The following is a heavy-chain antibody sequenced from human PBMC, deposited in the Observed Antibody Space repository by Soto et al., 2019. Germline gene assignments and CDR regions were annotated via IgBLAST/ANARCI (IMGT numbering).Heavy chain of an antibody. D-gene: IGHD3-10*02. V-gene: IGHV4-59*01. Sequence: QVQLQESGPGLVKPSETLSLTCTVSGGSISSYYWSWIRQPPGKGLEWIGFIFYSGSTSYNPSLKSRVTISIDTSEYRFSLKLNSVTAADTAVYYCASMIGDPVLSFDSWGRGTLVAVSS. CDR1: GGSISSYY. CDR3: ASMIGDPVLSFDS. J-gene: IGHJ5*01. CDR2: IFYSGST.